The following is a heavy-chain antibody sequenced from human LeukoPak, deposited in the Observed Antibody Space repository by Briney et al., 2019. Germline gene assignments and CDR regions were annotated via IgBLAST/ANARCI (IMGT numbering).Heavy chain of an antibody. CDR1: GGSISSISYY. D-gene: IGHD6-13*01. J-gene: IGHJ4*01. CDR2: IYYSGST. Sequence: PSETLSLTCTVSGGSISSISYYWGWIRQPPGRGLGWVGSIYYSGSTYNNPSLKGHVTISVDTSKNPFSLKLSSVTAADTAVYYCARQGYGDSSSWFYFDYWGDGTLVSVSS. CDR3: ARQGYGDSSSWFYFDY. V-gene: IGHV4-39*01.